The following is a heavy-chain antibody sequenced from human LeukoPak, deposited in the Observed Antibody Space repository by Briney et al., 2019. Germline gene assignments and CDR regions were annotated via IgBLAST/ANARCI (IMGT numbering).Heavy chain of an antibody. V-gene: IGHV3-30*18. CDR3: VKDSKVGAADYYFDY. J-gene: IGHJ4*02. D-gene: IGHD6-13*01. CDR1: GFTFSSYA. Sequence: LAGGSLRLSCAASGFTFSSYAMHWVRQAPGRGLEWVAVVASDGRDKHCTDSVKGRFTISRDNSKNTLYLQMNSLRAEDTAVYFCVKDSKVGAADYYFDYWGQGTLVTVSS. CDR2: VASDGRDK.